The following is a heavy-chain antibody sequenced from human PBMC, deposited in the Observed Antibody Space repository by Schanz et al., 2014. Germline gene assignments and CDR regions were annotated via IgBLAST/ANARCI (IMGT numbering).Heavy chain of an antibody. J-gene: IGHJ3*01. Sequence: EVQLVESGGGLVKPGGSLRLSCATSGLTFTSAWMSWVRQAPGKGLEWGGRIKGKTDGGTADYAAPMKGRFAISRDDSKNTLCPQMNSLETEDTAVYYCNTDNGHFAFDFWGQGTMVTVSS. CDR3: NTDNGHFAFDF. CDR1: GLTFTSAW. CDR2: IKGKTDGGTA. D-gene: IGHD2-8*01. V-gene: IGHV3-15*01.